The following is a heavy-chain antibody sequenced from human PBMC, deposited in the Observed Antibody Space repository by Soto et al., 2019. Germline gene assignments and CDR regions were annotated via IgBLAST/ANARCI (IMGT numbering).Heavy chain of an antibody. CDR1: GGTFSSYA. J-gene: IGHJ4*02. CDR2: IIPIFGTA. Sequence: SVKVSCKASGGTFSSYAISWVRQAPGQGLEWMGGIIPIFGTANYAQKFQGRVTITADESTSTAYMELSSLRSEDTAVYYCARDRPGYCSGGSCYPTPFDYWGQGTLVTVSS. CDR3: ARDRPGYCSGGSCYPTPFDY. V-gene: IGHV1-69*13. D-gene: IGHD2-15*01.